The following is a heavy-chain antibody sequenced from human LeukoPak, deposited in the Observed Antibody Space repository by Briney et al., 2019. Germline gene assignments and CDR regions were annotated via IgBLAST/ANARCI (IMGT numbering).Heavy chain of an antibody. J-gene: IGHJ6*02. CDR2: ISTSGSTI. V-gene: IGHV3-48*04. CDR1: GFTFSTYS. CDR3: VRGFHYGLDV. D-gene: IGHD3-10*01. Sequence: PGGSLRLSCAASGFTFSTYSMIWVRRAPGKGLDWVSYISTSGSTIYYADSVKGRFTISRDNAKNSLSLEMNSLRAEDTAVYYCVRGFHYGLDVWGQGTTVTVSS.